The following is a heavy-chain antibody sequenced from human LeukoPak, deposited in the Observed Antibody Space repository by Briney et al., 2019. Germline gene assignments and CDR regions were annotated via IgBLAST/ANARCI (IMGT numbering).Heavy chain of an antibody. D-gene: IGHD3-22*01. V-gene: IGHV4-59*01. CDR3: ARGLTYYYDSSGYSWFDP. CDR2: IYYSGST. CDR1: GGSISSYY. J-gene: IGHJ5*02. Sequence: SETLSLTCTVSGGSISSYYWSWIRQPPGKGLEWIGYIYYSGSTNYNPSLKSRVTISVDTSKNQFSLKLSSVTAADTAAYYCARGLTYYYDSSGYSWFDPWGQGTLVTVSS.